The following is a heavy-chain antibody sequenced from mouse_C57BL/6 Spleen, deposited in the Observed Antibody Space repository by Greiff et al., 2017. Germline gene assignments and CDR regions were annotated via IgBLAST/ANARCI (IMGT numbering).Heavy chain of an antibody. J-gene: IGHJ2*01. D-gene: IGHD2-1*01. V-gene: IGHV5-9-1*02. Sequence: EVKLVESGEGLVKPGGSLKLSCAASGFTFSSYAMSWVRQTPEKRLEWVAYISSGGDYIYYAATVKGRFTISRDNARNTLYLQMSSLKSEDTAMYYCTRDPGQRYGNYGGSFDYWGQGTTLTVSS. CDR3: TRDPGQRYGNYGGSFDY. CDR1: GFTFSSYA. CDR2: ISSGGDYI.